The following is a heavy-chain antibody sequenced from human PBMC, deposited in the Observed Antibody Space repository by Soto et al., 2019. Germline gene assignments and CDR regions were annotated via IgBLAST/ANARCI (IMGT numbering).Heavy chain of an antibody. CDR3: ARGLRFGDTTASWFDP. CDR1: GGSFSGYY. J-gene: IGHJ5*02. D-gene: IGHD3-10*01. V-gene: IGHV4-34*01. CDR2: INHSGST. Sequence: QVQLQQWGAGLLKPSETLSLTCAVYGGSFSGYYWSWIRQPPGKGLEWIGEINHSGSTNYNPSLKSRVTISVATSKNQFSLKLSSVTAADTAVYYCARGLRFGDTTASWFDPWGQGTLVTVSS.